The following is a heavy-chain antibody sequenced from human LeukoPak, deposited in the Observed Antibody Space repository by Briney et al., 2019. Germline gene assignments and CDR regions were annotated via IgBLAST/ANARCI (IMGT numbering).Heavy chain of an antibody. J-gene: IGHJ5*02. CDR2: IYYSGST. V-gene: IGHV4-39*07. D-gene: IGHD6-13*01. CDR1: GGSINNYY. CDR3: ARAYSSSWYLNWFDP. Sequence: SETLSLTCTVSGGSINNYYWSWIRQPPGKGLEWIGSIYYSGSTYYNPSLKSRVTISVDTSKNQFSLKLSSVTAADTAVYYCARAYSSSWYLNWFDPWGQGTLVTVSS.